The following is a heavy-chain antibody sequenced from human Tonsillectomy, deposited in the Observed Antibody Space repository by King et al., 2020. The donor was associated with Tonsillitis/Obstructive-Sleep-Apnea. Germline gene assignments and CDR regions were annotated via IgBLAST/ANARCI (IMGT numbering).Heavy chain of an antibody. D-gene: IGHD2-2*01. Sequence: VQLVESGGGLVQPGGSLRLSCAASGFTFSSYAMSWVRQAPGKGLEWVSAISGSGGSTYYADSVKGRFTISRDNSKNTLYLQMNSLRAEDTAVYYCAKDGLDIVVVPAAXPXXXXXXGXGTLVTVSS. CDR3: AKDGLDIVVVPAAXPXXXXX. CDR2: ISGSGGST. V-gene: IGHV3-23*04. J-gene: IGHJ1*01. CDR1: GFTFSSYA.